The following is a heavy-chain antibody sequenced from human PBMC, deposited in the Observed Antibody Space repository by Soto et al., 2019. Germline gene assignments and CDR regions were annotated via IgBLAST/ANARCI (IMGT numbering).Heavy chain of an antibody. Sequence: GGSLRLSCAASGFTFSNYAIHWVRQAPGKGLEWVAVIASDGKDKRYSDSVKGRFTISRDNSKNTVYLQMNSLRGEDTAVYYCAKDGAIAAADYFFGYWGQGSLVTVSS. V-gene: IGHV3-30*18. CDR2: IASDGKDK. CDR3: AKDGAIAAADYFFGY. D-gene: IGHD6-13*01. CDR1: GFTFSNYA. J-gene: IGHJ4*02.